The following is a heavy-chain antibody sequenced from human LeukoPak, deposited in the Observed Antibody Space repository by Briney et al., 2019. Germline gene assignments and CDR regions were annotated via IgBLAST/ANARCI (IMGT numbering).Heavy chain of an antibody. CDR1: GFTFSSYA. CDR2: ISYDGSIK. Sequence: GTSLRLSCAASGFTFSSYAMHWVRQAPGKGLEWVAVISYDGSIKYYADSVRGRFTISRDDSKNTLYLQMNSLRAEDTALYFCARAFTFYYGSGTYPIFDYWGQGTLVTVSS. CDR3: ARAFTFYYGSGTYPIFDY. D-gene: IGHD3-10*01. V-gene: IGHV3-30*14. J-gene: IGHJ4*02.